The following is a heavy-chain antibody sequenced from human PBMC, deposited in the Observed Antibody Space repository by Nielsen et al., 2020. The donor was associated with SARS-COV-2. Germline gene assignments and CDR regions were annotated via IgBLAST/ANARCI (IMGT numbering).Heavy chain of an antibody. CDR1: GFIFSDYY. Sequence: SCAATGFIFSDYYMTWIRQAPGKGLEWVSYISPDSDTTYYADSVKGRFTISRDNGENSLYLQMNSLGADDTALYYCARGELLERNECFDMWGQGTMVTVSS. V-gene: IGHV3-11*01. CDR3: ARGELLERNECFDM. D-gene: IGHD1-26*01. CDR2: ISPDSDTT. J-gene: IGHJ3*02.